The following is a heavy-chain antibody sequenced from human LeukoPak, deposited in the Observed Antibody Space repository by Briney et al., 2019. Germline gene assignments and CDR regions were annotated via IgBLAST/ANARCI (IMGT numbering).Heavy chain of an antibody. CDR1: GGTFTSYA. V-gene: IGHV1-69*05. CDR3: ARAGGSYVAYDY. Sequence: SVKVSCKASGGTFTSYAISWVRQAPGQGLEWMGRIIPIFGTANYAQKFQGRVTITTDESTSTAYMELSSLRSEDKAVYYCARAGGSYVAYDYWGQGTLVTVSS. CDR2: IIPIFGTA. J-gene: IGHJ4*02. D-gene: IGHD1-26*01.